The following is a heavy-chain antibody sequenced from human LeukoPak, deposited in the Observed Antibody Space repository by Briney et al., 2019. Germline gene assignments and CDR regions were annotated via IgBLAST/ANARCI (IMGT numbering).Heavy chain of an antibody. D-gene: IGHD5-18*01. CDR2: ISGSGGST. J-gene: IGHJ4*02. CDR3: AKGTGGYSYGPQRYIDY. V-gene: IGHV3-23*01. CDR1: GFTFSSYE. Sequence: PGGSLRLSCEASGFTFSSYEMNWVRQAPGKGLEWVSAISGSGGSTYYADSVKGRFTISRDNSKNTLYLQMNSLRAEDTAVYYCAKGTGGYSYGPQRYIDYWGQGTLVTVSS.